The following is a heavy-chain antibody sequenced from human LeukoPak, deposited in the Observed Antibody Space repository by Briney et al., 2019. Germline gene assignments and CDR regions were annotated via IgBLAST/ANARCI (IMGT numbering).Heavy chain of an antibody. CDR1: GFTFSSYA. V-gene: IGHV3-23*01. CDR2: ISGSGGST. D-gene: IGHD4-23*01. CDR3: AKYPAGGYYYGMDV. Sequence: GGSLRLSCAASGFTFSSYAMSWVRQAPGKGLEWVSVISGSGGSTYYADSVKGRFTISRDNSKNTLYLQMNSLRAEDTAVYYCAKYPAGGYYYGMDVWGQGTTVTVSS. J-gene: IGHJ6*02.